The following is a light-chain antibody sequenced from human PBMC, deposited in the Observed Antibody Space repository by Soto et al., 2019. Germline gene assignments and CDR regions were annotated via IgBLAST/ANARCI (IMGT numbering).Light chain of an antibody. V-gene: IGKV3-15*01. Sequence: DMVLSQSPATLSVYPGERATLSCRASQSVSRNLAWYQQKPGQAPRLLIFGASTRATGIPARFSGSGSGTDFNLTITSLQSEDFAVYYCQQYYHWPRTFGQGTNVDIK. CDR2: GAS. CDR3: QQYYHWPRT. J-gene: IGKJ1*01. CDR1: QSVSRN.